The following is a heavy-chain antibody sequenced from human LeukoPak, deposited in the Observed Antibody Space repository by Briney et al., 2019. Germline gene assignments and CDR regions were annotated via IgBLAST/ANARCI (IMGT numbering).Heavy chain of an antibody. CDR1: GFTFSSYE. D-gene: IGHD3-3*01. V-gene: IGHV3-48*03. Sequence: GGSLRLSCAASGFTFSSYEMNWVRQAPGKGLEWVSYISSSGSTIYYADSVKGRFTISRDNSKNTLYLQMNSLRAEDTAVYYCARIGAFGVDPRAFDIWGQGTMVTVSS. J-gene: IGHJ3*02. CDR3: ARIGAFGVDPRAFDI. CDR2: ISSSGSTI.